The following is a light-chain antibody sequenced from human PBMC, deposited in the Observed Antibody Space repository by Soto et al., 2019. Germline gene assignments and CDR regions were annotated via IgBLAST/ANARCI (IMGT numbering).Light chain of an antibody. V-gene: IGKV3-15*01. CDR1: QSVSSN. J-gene: IGKJ2*01. Sequence: EIVMTQSPATLSVSPGERATLSCRASQSVSSNLAWYKQKPGQAPRLLIYGASTRATGIPARFSGSGSGTEFTLTISSLQSEDFAVYYCQQYKNWPPMYTFGQGTKLEIK. CDR3: QQYKNWPPMYT. CDR2: GAS.